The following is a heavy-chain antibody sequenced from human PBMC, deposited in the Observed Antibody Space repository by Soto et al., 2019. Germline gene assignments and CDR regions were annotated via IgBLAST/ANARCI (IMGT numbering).Heavy chain of an antibody. CDR2: ISAYNGNT. J-gene: IGHJ5*02. Sequence: GASVKVSFTASGYTFTSYGISWVRQAPGQGLEWMGWISAYNGNTNYAQKLQGRVTMTTDTSTSTAYMELRSLRSDDTAVYYCARDRGGSTAPGGWFDPWGQGTLVTVSS. D-gene: IGHD6-13*01. CDR3: ARDRGGSTAPGGWFDP. V-gene: IGHV1-18*01. CDR1: GYTFTSYG.